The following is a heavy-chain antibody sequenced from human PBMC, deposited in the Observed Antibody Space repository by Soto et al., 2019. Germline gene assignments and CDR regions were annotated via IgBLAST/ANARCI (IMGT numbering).Heavy chain of an antibody. CDR1: GFTFSNAW. J-gene: IGHJ4*02. CDR2: IKSKTDGGTT. V-gene: IGHV3-15*01. CDR3: TTDTPTYCSSTSCHGYFDY. Sequence: GGSLRLSCAASGFTFSNAWMSWVRQAPGKGLEWVGRIKSKTDGGTTDYAAPVKGRFTISRDDSKNTLYLQMNSLKTEDTAVYYCTTDTPTYCSSTSCHGYFDYWGQGTLVTVSS. D-gene: IGHD2-2*01.